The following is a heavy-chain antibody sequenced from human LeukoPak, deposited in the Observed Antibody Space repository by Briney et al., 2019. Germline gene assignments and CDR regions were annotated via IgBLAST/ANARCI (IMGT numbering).Heavy chain of an antibody. CDR1: GGSFSSYA. CDR2: IIPVFGTA. J-gene: IGHJ6*03. V-gene: IGHV1-69*06. CDR3: AKQGAARQDYYMDV. D-gene: IGHD5-18*01. Sequence: SVKVSCKASGGSFSSYAISWVRQAPGQGLEWMGRIIPVFGTANYAQRFQDRVTITADIVSSTAYMELTSLTSGDTAVYFCAKQGAARQDYYMDVWGNGTTVTVSS.